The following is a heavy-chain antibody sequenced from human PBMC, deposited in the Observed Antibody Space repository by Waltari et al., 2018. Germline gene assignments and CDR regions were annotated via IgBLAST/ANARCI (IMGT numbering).Heavy chain of an antibody. CDR3: ARIAARYYVDV. CDR1: GFTFSRPW. V-gene: IGHV3-74*01. J-gene: IGHJ6*03. Sequence: EVQLVESGGDLVQPGGYLRITREVYGFTFSRPWMYWVRQAPGKGLVWVSRINSDGDSTRYADSVKGRVTVSRDNAKNTLSLQITNLRVEDTAIYYCARIAARYYVDVWGKGTTVIVSS. D-gene: IGHD2-21*01. CDR2: INSDGDST.